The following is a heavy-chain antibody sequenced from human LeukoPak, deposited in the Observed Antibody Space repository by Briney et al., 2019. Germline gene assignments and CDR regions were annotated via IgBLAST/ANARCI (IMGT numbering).Heavy chain of an antibody. V-gene: IGHV3-23*01. D-gene: IGHD1-26*01. Sequence: PGGSLRLSCAASGFTFSSYAMNWVRQAPGKGLEWLSTISDIGGNTYYADSVKGRFTISRDNSRNTLYLQMNSLRVEDTAVYFCAKTPKPGSFDYWGQGTLVTVSS. CDR3: AKTPKPGSFDY. J-gene: IGHJ4*02. CDR1: GFTFSSYA. CDR2: ISDIGGNT.